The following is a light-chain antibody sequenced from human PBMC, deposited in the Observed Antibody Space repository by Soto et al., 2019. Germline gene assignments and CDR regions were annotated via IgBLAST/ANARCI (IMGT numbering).Light chain of an antibody. CDR3: QQYNNWPWT. J-gene: IGKJ1*01. V-gene: IGKV3-15*01. Sequence: EIVLTQSPGTLSLSPGERATLSCSASQSVSSSYLAWYQQKHGQAPRLLIYGASTRATGIPARFSGSGSGTEFTLTISSLQSEDFAVYYCQQYNNWPWTFGQGTKVDIK. CDR2: GAS. CDR1: QSVSSSY.